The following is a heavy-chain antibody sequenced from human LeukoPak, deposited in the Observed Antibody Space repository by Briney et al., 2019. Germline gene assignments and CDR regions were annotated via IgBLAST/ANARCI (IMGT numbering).Heavy chain of an antibody. Sequence: ASVKVSCKASGYTFTGYYMHWVRQAPGQGLEWMGRINPHSGGTNYAQKFQARVTMTRDTSISTAYMELSRLRSDDTAVYYCAITAVDTVLGYADYWGQGTLVTVSS. J-gene: IGHJ4*02. CDR2: INPHSGGT. CDR1: GYTFTGYY. CDR3: AITAVDTVLGYADY. D-gene: IGHD5-18*01. V-gene: IGHV1-2*06.